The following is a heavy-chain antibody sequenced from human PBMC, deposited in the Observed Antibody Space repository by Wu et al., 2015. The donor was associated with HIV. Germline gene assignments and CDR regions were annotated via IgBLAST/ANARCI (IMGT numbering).Heavy chain of an antibody. Sequence: QVQLVQSGAEVKKPGSSVKVSCKASGGTFSSYAISWVRQAPGQGLEWMGRINPESGDTKFAQSFKDRVTMTRDTSTTTANLVLANLRNDDTATYYCARDWQYQVIFGDFYMDIWGNGTTVVVS. V-gene: IGHV1-2*02. CDR3: ARDWQYQVIFGDFYMDI. CDR1: GGTFSSYA. D-gene: IGHD3-3*02. CDR2: INPESGDT. J-gene: IGHJ6*03.